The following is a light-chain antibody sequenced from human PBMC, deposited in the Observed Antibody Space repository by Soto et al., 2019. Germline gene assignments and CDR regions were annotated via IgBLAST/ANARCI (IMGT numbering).Light chain of an antibody. CDR2: DAS. CDR3: QQSDSTPYT. V-gene: IGKV1-39*01. J-gene: IGKJ2*01. Sequence: DIPMTQSPSSLSASVGDRVTITCRASQTISTYLNWYQQKPGKAPRLLIYDASSLLSGVPSRFSGSGSGTDFTLPIASLQPEDFSTYYCQQSDSTPYTFGQGTKVEI. CDR1: QTISTY.